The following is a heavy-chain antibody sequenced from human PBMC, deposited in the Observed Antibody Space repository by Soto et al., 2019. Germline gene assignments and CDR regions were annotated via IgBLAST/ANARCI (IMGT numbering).Heavy chain of an antibody. J-gene: IGHJ6*02. Sequence: ASVKVSCKASGYTFTSYGISWVRQAPGQGLEWMGWISAYNGNTNYAQKLQGRVTMTTDTSTSTAYMELRSLRSDDTAVYYCARELVTIYSSSYIHGMDVWGQGTTVTVSS. CDR2: ISAYNGNT. V-gene: IGHV1-18*01. D-gene: IGHD6-13*01. CDR1: GYTFTSYG. CDR3: ARELVTIYSSSYIHGMDV.